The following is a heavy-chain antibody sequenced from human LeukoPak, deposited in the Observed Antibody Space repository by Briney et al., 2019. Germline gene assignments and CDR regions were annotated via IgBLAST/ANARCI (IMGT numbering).Heavy chain of an antibody. D-gene: IGHD5-24*01. CDR1: GLTFSSYS. J-gene: IGHJ4*02. CDR3: ARHMERWQQFTRSLDY. CDR2: IRTSSSYI. V-gene: IGHV3-21*01. Sequence: PGGSLRLSCAVSGLTFSSYSMSCVRHPQKKCLEWVSSIRTSSSYIYYAHSVKGRFTISRDNAMNSLYMEMSRLRAEDTAVYYCARHMERWQQFTRSLDYCGQETLVIV.